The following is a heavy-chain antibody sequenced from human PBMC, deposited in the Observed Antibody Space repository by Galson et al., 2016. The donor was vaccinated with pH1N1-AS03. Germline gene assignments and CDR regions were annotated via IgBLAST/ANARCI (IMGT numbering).Heavy chain of an antibody. CDR1: GYIFTGFY. Sequence: SVKVSCKASGYIFTGFYVHWVRQGPGQGLEWMGWINPNNGVTNYAQKFQAWVTMTGDTSISTAYMELYGLKSDDTAVYYCARDPRGPCSSATCAPTYYFGMDVWGQGTTVIVSS. D-gene: IGHD3-10*02. CDR3: ARDPRGPCSSATCAPTYYFGMDV. V-gene: IGHV1-2*04. J-gene: IGHJ6*02. CDR2: INPNNGVT.